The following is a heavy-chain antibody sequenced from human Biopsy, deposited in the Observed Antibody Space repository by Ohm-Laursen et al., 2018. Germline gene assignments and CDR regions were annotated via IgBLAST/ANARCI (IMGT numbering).Heavy chain of an antibody. V-gene: IGHV4-4*07. CDR1: GGSISSYY. CDR3: ARAAFGPFDS. J-gene: IGHJ4*02. D-gene: IGHD3-16*01. CDR2: IYTSGST. Sequence: SETLSLTCSVSGGSISSYYWNWIRQPAGKGLEWIGRIYTSGSTNFNPSLRSRVTMSIDTSKNQFSLRLSSVTAADTAVYYCARAAFGPFDSWGQGALVTVSS.